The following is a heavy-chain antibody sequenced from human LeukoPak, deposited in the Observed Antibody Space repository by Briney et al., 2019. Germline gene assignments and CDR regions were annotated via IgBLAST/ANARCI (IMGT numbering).Heavy chain of an antibody. CDR2: IYSGGST. V-gene: IGHV3-53*01. Sequence: PGGSLRLSCAASGFTVSSNYMSWVRQAPGKGLEWASVIYSGGSTYYADSVKGRFTISRDNSKNTLYLQMNSLRAEDTAVYYCARVGYSGYEDYWGQGTLVTVSS. D-gene: IGHD5-12*01. CDR3: ARVGYSGYEDY. CDR1: GFTVSSNY. J-gene: IGHJ4*02.